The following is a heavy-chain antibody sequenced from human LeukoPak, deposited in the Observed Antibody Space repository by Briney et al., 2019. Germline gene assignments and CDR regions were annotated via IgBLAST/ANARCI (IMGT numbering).Heavy chain of an antibody. V-gene: IGHV4-34*01. CDR1: GGSYSGYY. CDR2: INHSGST. CDR3: ARKWLPLL. J-gene: IGHJ4*02. Sequence: SETLSLTCAVYGGSYSGYYWSWIRQPPGKGLEWIGEINHSGSTNYNPSLKSRVTISVDTSKNQFSLKLSSVTAADTAVYYCARKWLPLLWGQGTLVTVSS. D-gene: IGHD2-8*01.